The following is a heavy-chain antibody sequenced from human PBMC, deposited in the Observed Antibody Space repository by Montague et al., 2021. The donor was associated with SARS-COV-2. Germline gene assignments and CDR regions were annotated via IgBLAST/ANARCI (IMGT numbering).Heavy chain of an antibody. CDR3: ARVGRGSSGYEDAFDI. D-gene: IGHD6-13*01. Sequence: SETLSLTCTVSGGSISRYSWTWIRQPPGKGLEWIGYIYNSGSTNYNPSLTRRGTISVDTSKNQFSLKLSSVAAAATAVYYCARVGRGSSGYEDAFDIWGQGTMVTVSS. CDR2: IYNSGST. V-gene: IGHV4-59*01. CDR1: GGSISRYS. J-gene: IGHJ3*02.